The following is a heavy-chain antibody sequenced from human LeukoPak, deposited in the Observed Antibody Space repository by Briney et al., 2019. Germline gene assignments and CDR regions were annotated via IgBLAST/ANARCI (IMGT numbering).Heavy chain of an antibody. CDR1: GFTFSSYA. CDR3: AKSLLLRVGNYSFDY. V-gene: IGHV3-23*01. CDR2: ISGSGGST. Sequence: GGSLRLTCSASGFTFSSYAMNWVRQAPGKGLVWVSAISGSGGSTYYADSVKGWFTFSRDNCKNTLYLQRNSLRAEDTAVYYCAKSLLLRVGNYSFDYWGRGNVVTVSS. D-gene: IGHD2-15*01. J-gene: IGHJ4*02.